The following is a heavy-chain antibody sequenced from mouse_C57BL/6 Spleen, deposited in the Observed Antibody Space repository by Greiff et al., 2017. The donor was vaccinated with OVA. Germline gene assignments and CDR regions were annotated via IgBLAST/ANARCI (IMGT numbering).Heavy chain of an antibody. D-gene: IGHD2-1*01. Sequence: EVKVVESGGGLVQPGGSLKLSCAASGFTFSDAWMDWVRQSPEKGLEWVAEIRNKANNHATYYAESVKGRFTISRDDSKSSVYLQMNSLRAEDTGIYYCTIYYGNYGYYAMDYWGQGTSVTVSS. CDR3: TIYYGNYGYYAMDY. V-gene: IGHV6-6*01. J-gene: IGHJ4*01. CDR2: IRNKANNHAT. CDR1: GFTFSDAW.